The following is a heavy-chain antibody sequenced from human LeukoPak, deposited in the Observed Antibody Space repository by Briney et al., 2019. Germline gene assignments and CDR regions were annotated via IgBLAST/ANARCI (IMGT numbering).Heavy chain of an antibody. CDR1: GGSISSYY. D-gene: IGHD1-26*01. Sequence: SETLSLTCTVSGGSISSYYWSWIRQPAGKGLEWIGRIYTSGSTNYNPSLKSRVTMSVDTSKNQFSLKLSSVIDADTAVYYCARDRDSGSLGWFDPWGQGTLVTVSS. CDR2: IYTSGST. CDR3: ARDRDSGSLGWFDP. V-gene: IGHV4-4*07. J-gene: IGHJ5*02.